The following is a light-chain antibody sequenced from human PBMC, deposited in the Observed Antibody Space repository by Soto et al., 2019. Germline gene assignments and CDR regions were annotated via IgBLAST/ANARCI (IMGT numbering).Light chain of an antibody. J-gene: IGLJ1*01. CDR3: AAWDDSLGYV. V-gene: IGLV1-36*01. CDR2: YDD. CDR1: SSNIGNNA. Sequence: QSVLTQPPSVSEAPRQRVTISCSGSSSNIGNNAVNWYQQLPGKAPKLLIYYDDLLPSGVSDRFSGSKSGTSASLAISGLQSEDEADYYCAAWDDSLGYVFGTGNKVTVL.